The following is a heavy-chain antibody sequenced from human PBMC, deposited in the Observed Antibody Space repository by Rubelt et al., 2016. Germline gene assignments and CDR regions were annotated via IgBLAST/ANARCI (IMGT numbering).Heavy chain of an antibody. J-gene: IGHJ4*02. V-gene: IGHV7-4-1*02. CDR1: GYTFTRSA. CDR2: INTNSGNP. Sequence: QVQLEQSGSELKTPGASVKISCKASGYTFTRSAMNWMRQATGQGLEWMVWINTNSGNPTYAQGFIGRFDFSFDTSVSTAYLQCSSLKAEDTAGYYCARHEWNYAADSWGQGTLVTVSS. CDR3: ARHEWNYAADS. D-gene: IGHD1-7*01.